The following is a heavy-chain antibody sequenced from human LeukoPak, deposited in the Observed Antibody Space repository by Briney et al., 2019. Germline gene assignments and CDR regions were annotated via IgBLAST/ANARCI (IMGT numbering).Heavy chain of an antibody. V-gene: IGHV6-1*01. CDR3: ARGRDSRGGSVSPPNWFDP. D-gene: IGHD6-13*01. Sequence: SQTLSLTCAISGDSVSSNSAAWNWIRQSPSRGLEWLGRTYYRSKWYNDYAVSVKSRITINPDTSKNQFSLQLNSVTPEDTAVYYCARGRDSRGGSVSPPNWFDPWGQGTLVTVSS. J-gene: IGHJ5*02. CDR1: GDSVSSNSAA. CDR2: TYYRSKWYN.